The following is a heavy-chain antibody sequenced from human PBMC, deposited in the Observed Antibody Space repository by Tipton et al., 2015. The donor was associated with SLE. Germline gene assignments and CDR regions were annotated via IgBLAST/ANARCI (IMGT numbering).Heavy chain of an antibody. J-gene: IGHJ4*02. D-gene: IGHD6-13*01. Sequence: LRLSCTVSGGSLTENYWSWIRQPPGKGLEWIGCMHYSGSAAYNSSLKSRTTILVDTSKRQFSLKLSSVTAADTAVYYCATRDSSSWYFFDYWGQGTLVTVSS. CDR1: GGSLTENY. CDR2: MHYSGSA. V-gene: IGHV4-59*12. CDR3: ATRDSSSWYFFDY.